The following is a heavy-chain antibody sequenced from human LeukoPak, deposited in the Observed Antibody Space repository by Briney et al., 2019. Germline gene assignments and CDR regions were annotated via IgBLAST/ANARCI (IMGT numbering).Heavy chain of an antibody. J-gene: IGHJ4*02. Sequence: PGGSLRLSCAASGFTFSSYSMNWVRQAPGKGLEWVSSISSSTNYIYYADSVKGRFTISRDNAKNSLYLQMNNLRAEDTAVYYCARDLWQQMIQGYDYWGQGTLVTVSS. CDR1: GFTFSSYS. CDR2: ISSSTNYI. V-gene: IGHV3-21*01. CDR3: ARDLWQQMIQGYDY. D-gene: IGHD6-13*01.